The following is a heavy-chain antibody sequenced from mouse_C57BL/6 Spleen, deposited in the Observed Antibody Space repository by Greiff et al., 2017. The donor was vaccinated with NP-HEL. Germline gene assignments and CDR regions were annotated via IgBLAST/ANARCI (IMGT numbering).Heavy chain of an antibody. Sequence: EVKLQESGPGLVKPSQSLSLTCSVTGYSITSGYYWNWIRQFPGNKLEWMGYISYDGSNNYNPSLKNRISITRDTSKSQFFLKLNSVTTEDTATYYCARGELTGPFFAYWGQGTLVTVSA. CDR3: ARGELTGPFFAY. CDR2: ISYDGSN. V-gene: IGHV3-6*01. D-gene: IGHD4-1*01. J-gene: IGHJ3*01. CDR1: GYSITSGYY.